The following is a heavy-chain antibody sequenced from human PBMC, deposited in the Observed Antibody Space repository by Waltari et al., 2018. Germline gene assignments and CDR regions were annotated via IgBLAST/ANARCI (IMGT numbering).Heavy chain of an antibody. CDR1: GITLTNYA. Sequence: EVQLLASGGDLVQPGGSPRPSCAASGITLTNYAINWVRLAPGTGLEWVSAITVGDDTYYTDSVKGRFTISRDTSKDTVHLQMNGLRADDTAVYYCATPFYNWDDPLHSWGQGTLVTVSS. J-gene: IGHJ4*02. CDR3: ATPFYNWDDPLHS. CDR2: ITVGDDT. V-gene: IGHV3-23*01. D-gene: IGHD1-20*01.